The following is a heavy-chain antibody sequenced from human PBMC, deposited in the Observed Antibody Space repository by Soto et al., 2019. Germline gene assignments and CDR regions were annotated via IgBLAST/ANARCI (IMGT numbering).Heavy chain of an antibody. CDR3: SGSPGYYYSGMAV. Sequence: QVQLQESGPGLVKPSGTLSLTCAVSGGSISSSNWWSWVRQPPGKGLEWIGEIYHSGSTNYNPSLKRRVYISVDKAKNQFPLKLSSVTAADTAAYYCSGSPGYYYSGMAVWGQGTTVTVSS. J-gene: IGHJ6*02. CDR2: IYHSGST. CDR1: GGSISSSNW. D-gene: IGHD6-25*01. V-gene: IGHV4-4*02.